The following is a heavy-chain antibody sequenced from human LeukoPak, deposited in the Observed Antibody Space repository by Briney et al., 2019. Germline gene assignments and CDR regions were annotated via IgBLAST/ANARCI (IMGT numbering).Heavy chain of an antibody. Sequence: PSETLSLTCTVSGGSISSYYWSWIRQPAGKGLEWIGRIYTSGSTNYNPSLKSRVTMSVDTSKNQFSLKLSSVTAADTAVYYCARESSYYGSGSYFYWGQGTLVTVSS. V-gene: IGHV4-4*07. J-gene: IGHJ4*02. CDR3: ARESSYYGSGSYFY. CDR1: GGSISSYY. D-gene: IGHD3-10*01. CDR2: IYTSGST.